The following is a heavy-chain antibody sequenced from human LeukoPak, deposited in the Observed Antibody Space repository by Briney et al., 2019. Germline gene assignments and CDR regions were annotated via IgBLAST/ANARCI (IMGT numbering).Heavy chain of an antibody. D-gene: IGHD3-10*01. CDR2: ISSSGDTM. J-gene: IGHJ3*02. CDR3: ATWFGEDAFDI. V-gene: IGHV3-11*04. CDR1: GFTFSDFQ. Sequence: PGGSLRLSCAASGFTFSDFQMSWIRQAPGKGLECISYISSSGDTMYYADSVKGRFTISRDNAKNSLYLQMNSLRAEDTAVYYCATWFGEDAFDIWGQGTMVTVSS.